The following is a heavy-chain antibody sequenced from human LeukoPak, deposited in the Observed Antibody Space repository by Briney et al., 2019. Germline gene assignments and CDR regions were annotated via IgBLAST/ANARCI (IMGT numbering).Heavy chain of an antibody. D-gene: IGHD3-10*01. CDR3: AGPRGGGGDAFDI. CDR2: IYYSGST. J-gene: IGHJ3*02. V-gene: IGHV4-39*01. Sequence: SETLSLTCTVSGGSISSRSYYWGWIRQPPGKGLEWIGSIYYSGSTYYNPSLKSRVTISVDTSKNQFSLKLSSVTAADTAVYYCAGPRGGGGDAFDIWGQGTMVTVSS. CDR1: GGSISSRSYY.